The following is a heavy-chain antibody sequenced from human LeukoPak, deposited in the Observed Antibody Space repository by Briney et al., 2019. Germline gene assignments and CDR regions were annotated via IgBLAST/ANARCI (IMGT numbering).Heavy chain of an antibody. D-gene: IGHD6-13*01. Sequence: GGSLRLSCAASGFTFSSYGMHWVRQAPGKGLEWVAVIRYDGSNKYYADSVKGRFTISRDNSKNTLYLQMNRLRAEDTAVYYCAPAAGISYWGQGTLVAVCS. CDR2: IRYDGSNK. V-gene: IGHV3-30*02. CDR3: APAAGISY. J-gene: IGHJ4*02. CDR1: GFTFSSYG.